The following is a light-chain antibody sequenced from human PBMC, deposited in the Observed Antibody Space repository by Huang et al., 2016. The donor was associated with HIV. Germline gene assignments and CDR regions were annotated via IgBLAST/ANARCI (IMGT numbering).Light chain of an antibody. CDR1: QSLLFSSDNKNY. CDR3: QQYYTTPRT. V-gene: IGKV4-1*01. J-gene: IGKJ1*01. CDR2: WAS. Sequence: DTVMTQSPDSLAVSLGERATINCKSSQSLLFSSDNKNYLAWYQQKPRQPPKLLIYWASTRESGVPDRCSGSGSGTDFTLTISNLQAEDVAVYYCQQYYTTPRTFGQGTKVEVK.